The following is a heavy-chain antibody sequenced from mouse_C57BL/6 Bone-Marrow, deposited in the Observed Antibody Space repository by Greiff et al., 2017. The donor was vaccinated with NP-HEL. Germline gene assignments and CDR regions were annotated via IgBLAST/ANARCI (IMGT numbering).Heavy chain of an antibody. CDR3: ARTSGTFFDY. CDR1: GFTFSDYG. V-gene: IGHV5-17*01. CDR2: ISSGSSTI. Sequence: EVQLVESGGGLVKPGGSLKLSCAASGFTFSDYGMHWVRQAPEKGLEWVAYISSGSSTIYYADTVKGRFTISRDNAKNTLFLQMTSLRSKDTAMYYCARTSGTFFDYWGQGTTLTVSS. D-gene: IGHD6-1*01. J-gene: IGHJ2*01.